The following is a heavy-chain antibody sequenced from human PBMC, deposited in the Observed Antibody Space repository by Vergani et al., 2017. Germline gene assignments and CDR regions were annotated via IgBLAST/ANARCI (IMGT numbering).Heavy chain of an antibody. V-gene: IGHV3-7*03. D-gene: IGHD3-10*01. CDR2: IKQDGSEK. CDR1: GFTFSSYW. Sequence: EVQLVESGGGLVQPGGSLRLSCAASGFTFSSYWMSWVRQAPGKGLEWVANIKQDGSEKYYVDSVKGRFTISRDNAKNSLYLQMNSLRAEDTAVYYCADRTGPYGDGFDYWGQGTLVTVSS. CDR3: ADRTGPYGDGFDY. J-gene: IGHJ4*02.